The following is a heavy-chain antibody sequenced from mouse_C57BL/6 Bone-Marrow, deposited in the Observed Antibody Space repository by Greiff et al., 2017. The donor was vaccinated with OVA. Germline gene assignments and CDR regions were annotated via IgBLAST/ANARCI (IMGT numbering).Heavy chain of an antibody. Sequence: KGVESGEGLVKPGGSLKLSCAASGFTFSSYAMSWVRQTPEKRLEWVAYISSGGDYIYYADTVKGRFTISRDNARNTLYLQMSSLKSEDTAMYYCTGGLRRVAWFAYWGQGTLVTVSA. CDR1: GFTFSSYA. V-gene: IGHV5-9-1*02. CDR2: ISSGGDYI. CDR3: TGGLRRVAWFAY. D-gene: IGHD2-4*01. J-gene: IGHJ3*01.